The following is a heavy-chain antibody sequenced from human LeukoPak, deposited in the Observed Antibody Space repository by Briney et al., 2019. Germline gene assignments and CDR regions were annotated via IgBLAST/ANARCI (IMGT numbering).Heavy chain of an antibody. CDR2: IYNSGST. CDR1: AGSISSGGYY. CDR3: ARGIVVVPAAQTSWFDP. V-gene: IGHV4-31*03. J-gene: IGHJ5*02. Sequence: SETLSLTCTVSAGSISSGGYYWSWVRQHPGKGLEWIGHIYNSGSTSYSPPLKSRVTISIDTSKNQFSLKLSSVTAADTAVYYCARGIVVVPAAQTSWFDPWGQGTLVTVSS. D-gene: IGHD2-2*01.